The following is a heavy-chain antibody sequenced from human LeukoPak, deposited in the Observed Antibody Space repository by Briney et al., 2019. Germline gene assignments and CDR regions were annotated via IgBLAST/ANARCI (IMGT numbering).Heavy chain of an antibody. D-gene: IGHD3-10*01. Sequence: ASVKVSCKASGYTFTGYYMHWVRQAPGQGLEWMGWINPNSGGTNYAQKFQGRVTMTRDTSISTAYMELSRLRSDDTAVYYCARTHDYYGSGSYMRFDPWGQGTLVTVSS. CDR1: GYTFTGYY. CDR3: ARTHDYYGSGSYMRFDP. V-gene: IGHV1-2*02. J-gene: IGHJ5*02. CDR2: INPNSGGT.